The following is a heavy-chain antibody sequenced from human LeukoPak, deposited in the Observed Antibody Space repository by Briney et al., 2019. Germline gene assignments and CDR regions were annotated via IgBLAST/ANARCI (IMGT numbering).Heavy chain of an antibody. CDR1: GFTFSSYG. CDR2: IWYDGSNK. Sequence: GGSLRLSWAASGFTFSSYGMHWVRQAPGKGLEWVAVIWYDGSNKYYADSVKGRFTISRGNSKNTLYLQMNSLRAEDTAVYYCARSLYDILTGPYGMDVWGKGTTVTVSS. V-gene: IGHV3-33*01. J-gene: IGHJ6*04. CDR3: ARSLYDILTGPYGMDV. D-gene: IGHD3-9*01.